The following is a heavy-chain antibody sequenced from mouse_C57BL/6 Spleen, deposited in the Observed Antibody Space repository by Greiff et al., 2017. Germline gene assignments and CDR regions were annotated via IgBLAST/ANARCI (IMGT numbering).Heavy chain of an antibody. CDR2: IDPSDSYT. CDR3: ARLGVFDY. D-gene: IGHD4-1*01. Sequence: QVQLQQPGAELVRPGTSVKLSCKASGYTFTSYWMHWVKQRPGQGLEWIGVIDPSDSYTNYNQKIKGKATLTVDTSSSTAYRQLSSLTSENSAVYYCARLGVFDYWGQGTTLTVSS. CDR1: GYTFTSYW. J-gene: IGHJ2*01. V-gene: IGHV1-59*01.